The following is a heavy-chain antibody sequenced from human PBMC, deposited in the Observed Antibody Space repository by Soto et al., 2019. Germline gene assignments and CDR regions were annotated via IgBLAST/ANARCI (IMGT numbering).Heavy chain of an antibody. V-gene: IGHV1-69*13. CDR1: GGTFSSYA. CDR2: IIPIFGTA. J-gene: IGHJ3*02. D-gene: IGHD3-10*02. Sequence: SVKVSCKASGGTFSSYAISWVRQAPGQGLEWMGGIIPIFGTANYAQKFQGRVTITADESTSTAYMELSSLRSEDTAVYYCAREKPYCYVRCAFDIWGQGTMVTVSS. CDR3: AREKPYCYVRCAFDI.